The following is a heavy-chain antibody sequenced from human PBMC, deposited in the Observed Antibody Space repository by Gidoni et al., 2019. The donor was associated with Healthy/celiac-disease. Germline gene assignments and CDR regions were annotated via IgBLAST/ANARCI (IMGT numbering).Heavy chain of an antibody. CDR2: PYCRSKWYN. Sequence: QVQLQQSGPGLVKPSQTLQLTCSLSGDSLPPNTAPWNCIQQPPSRGLEWLGWPYCRSKWYNDYAVSVKRRITIKPYTSKNQVSLQLNSVTPEDTAVYYCARTYSSSWYVRSQIHYYYYGMDVCGQGTTVTVSS. J-gene: IGHJ6*02. CDR3: ARTYSSSWYVRSQIHYYYYGMDV. D-gene: IGHD6-13*01. V-gene: IGHV6-1*01. CDR1: GDSLPPNTAP.